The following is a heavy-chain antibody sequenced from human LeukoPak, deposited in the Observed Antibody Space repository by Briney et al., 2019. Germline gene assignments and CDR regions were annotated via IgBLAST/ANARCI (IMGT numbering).Heavy chain of an antibody. CDR3: ANARFPVANWFDP. V-gene: IGHV1-69*06. Sequence: SVKVSCKASGGTFSSYAISWVRQAPGQGLEWMGGIIPIFGTANYAQKYQGRVTITADKSTSTAYMELSSLRSEDTAVYYCANARFPVANWFDPWGQGTLVTVSS. D-gene: IGHD2/OR15-2a*01. CDR2: IIPIFGTA. J-gene: IGHJ5*02. CDR1: GGTFSSYA.